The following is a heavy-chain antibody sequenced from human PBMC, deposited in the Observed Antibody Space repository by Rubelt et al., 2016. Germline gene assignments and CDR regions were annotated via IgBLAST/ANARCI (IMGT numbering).Heavy chain of an antibody. J-gene: IGHJ4*02. Sequence: QITLKESGPTLVQPTQTLTLTCTFSGFSLSTSGVGVGWIRQPPGEALERLAVYYWDDDKHYSPSLKSRLTVTKDASNNQVVLTMSTLDPVDTATYYCAHRMMIRGGPFDVWGQGALVTVSS. CDR2: YYWDDDK. CDR1: GFSLSTSGVG. CDR3: AHRMMIRGGPFDV. D-gene: IGHD3-10*01. V-gene: IGHV2-5*02.